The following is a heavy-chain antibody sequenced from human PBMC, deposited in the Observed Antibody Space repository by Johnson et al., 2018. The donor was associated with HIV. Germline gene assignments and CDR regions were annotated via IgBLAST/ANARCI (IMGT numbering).Heavy chain of an antibody. CDR3: ARDHNYYGSGSYSDAFDI. J-gene: IGHJ3*02. Sequence: QVQLVESGGGVVQPGRSLRLSCAASGFTFSSYAMHWVRQAPGKGLEWVAVISYDGSNKYYADSVKGRFTISRDNSKNTLYLQMNSLRAEDTALYYCARDHNYYGSGSYSDAFDIWGQGTMVTVSS. CDR2: ISYDGSNK. D-gene: IGHD3-10*01. CDR1: GFTFSSYA. V-gene: IGHV3-30*04.